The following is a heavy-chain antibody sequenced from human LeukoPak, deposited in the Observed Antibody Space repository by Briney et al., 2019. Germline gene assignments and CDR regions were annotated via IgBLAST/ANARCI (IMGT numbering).Heavy chain of an antibody. CDR1: GGSISSYY. V-gene: IGHV4-4*07. Sequence: KPSETLSLTCTVSGGSISSYYWSWIRQPAGKGLEWIGRIYTTGSTNYNPSLKSRVTMSVDTSKNQFSLKLSSVTAADTAVYYCARDQAYYYDSSGYYEVVYYFDYWGQGTLVTVSS. D-gene: IGHD3-22*01. CDR3: ARDQAYYYDSSGYYEVVYYFDY. J-gene: IGHJ4*02. CDR2: IYTTGST.